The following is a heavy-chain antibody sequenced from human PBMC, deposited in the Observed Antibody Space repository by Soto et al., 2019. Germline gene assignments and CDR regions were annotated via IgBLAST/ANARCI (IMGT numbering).Heavy chain of an antibody. Sequence: SVKVSCKASGFTFTSSAVQWVRQARGQRLEWIGWIVVGSGNTNYAQKFQERVTITRDMSTSTAYMELSSLRSEDTAVYYCAAFHRGGGFHGMDVWGQGTTVTVSS. D-gene: IGHD3-16*01. J-gene: IGHJ6*02. CDR3: AAFHRGGGFHGMDV. CDR2: IVVGSGNT. CDR1: GFTFTSSA. V-gene: IGHV1-58*01.